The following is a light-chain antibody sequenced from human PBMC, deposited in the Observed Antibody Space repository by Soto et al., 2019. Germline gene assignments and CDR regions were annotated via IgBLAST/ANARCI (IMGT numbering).Light chain of an antibody. CDR3: QTWGTGVV. J-gene: IGLJ2*01. CDR2: LNSDGSH. Sequence: QLVLTQSPSASASLGASVKLTCTLSSVHSSYAIAWHQQQPEKGPRNLMKLNSDGSHSKGAGIPDRFSGSSSGAERYLTISSLQSEDEADYYCQTWGTGVVFGGGTKPTVL. V-gene: IGLV4-69*01. CDR1: SVHSSYA.